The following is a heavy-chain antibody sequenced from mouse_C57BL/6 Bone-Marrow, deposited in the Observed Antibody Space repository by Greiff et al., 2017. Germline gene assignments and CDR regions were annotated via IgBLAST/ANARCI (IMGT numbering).Heavy chain of an antibody. V-gene: IGHV1-62-2*01. J-gene: IGHJ1*03. D-gene: IGHD4-1*02. CDR3: ARHEESGVSNWYWYFDV. CDR2: FYPGSGSI. Sequence: QVQLQQSGAELVKPGASVKLSCKASGYTFTEYTIHWVKQRSGQGLEWIGWFYPGSGSIKYNEKFKDKATLTADKSSSTVYMELSRLTSEDSAVYVCARHEESGVSNWYWYFDVWGTGTTVTVSS. CDR1: GYTFTEYT.